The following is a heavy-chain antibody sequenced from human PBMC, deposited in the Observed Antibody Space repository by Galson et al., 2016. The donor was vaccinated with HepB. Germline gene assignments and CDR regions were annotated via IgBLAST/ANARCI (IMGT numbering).Heavy chain of an antibody. J-gene: IGHJ4*02. CDR1: GFDFSRTS. D-gene: IGHD1-26*01. Sequence: SLRLSCAASGFDFSRTSFHWVRQAPGKGLEWVSDISGSGESTHYRDSVKGRFIISRDNSKNTLSLQMNSLRVEDTAVYYCTRDGNRKDDYWGQGTLVTVSS. V-gene: IGHV3-23*01. CDR3: TRDGNRKDDY. CDR2: ISGSGEST.